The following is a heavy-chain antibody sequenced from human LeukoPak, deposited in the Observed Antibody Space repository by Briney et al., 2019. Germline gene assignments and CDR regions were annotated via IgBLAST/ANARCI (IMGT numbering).Heavy chain of an antibody. V-gene: IGHV3-23*01. Sequence: GGSLRLSCAASEFTFSSYAMSWVRQAPGKGLEWVSAISGSGGSTYYADSVKGRSTISRDNSKNTLYLQMNSLRAEDTAVYYCAKTPTVVPAAYDYWGQGTLVTVSS. D-gene: IGHD2-2*01. CDR3: AKTPTVVPAAYDY. J-gene: IGHJ4*02. CDR2: ISGSGGST. CDR1: EFTFSSYA.